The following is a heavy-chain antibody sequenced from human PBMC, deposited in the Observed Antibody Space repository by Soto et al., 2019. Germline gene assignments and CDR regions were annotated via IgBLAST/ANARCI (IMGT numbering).Heavy chain of an antibody. V-gene: IGHV4-30-4*01. J-gene: IGHJ5*02. D-gene: IGHD3-10*01. CDR2: IYYSGST. CDR3: ARDETNSMVRGADGFWFDP. CDR1: GGSISSGDYY. Sequence: SETLSLTCTVSGGSISSGDYYWSWIRQPPGKGLEWIGYIYYSGSTYYNPSLKSRVTISVDTSKNQFSLKLSSVTAADTAVYYCARDETNSMVRGADGFWFDPWGQGTLVTVSS.